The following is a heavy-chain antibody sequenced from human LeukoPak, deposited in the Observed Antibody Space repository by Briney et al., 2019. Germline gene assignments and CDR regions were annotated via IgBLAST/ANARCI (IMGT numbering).Heavy chain of an antibody. CDR1: GGSISSYD. CDR2: IYYSGST. CDR3: AREHRFHSIDY. V-gene: IGHV4-59*01. D-gene: IGHD2-21*01. J-gene: IGHJ4*02. Sequence: SETLSLTCTVSGGSISSYDWSWIRQPPGKGLEWIGYIYYSGSTNYNPSLKSLVTISVDTSKNQFSLKLSSVTAADTAVYYCAREHRFHSIDYSGQGTLVTVSS.